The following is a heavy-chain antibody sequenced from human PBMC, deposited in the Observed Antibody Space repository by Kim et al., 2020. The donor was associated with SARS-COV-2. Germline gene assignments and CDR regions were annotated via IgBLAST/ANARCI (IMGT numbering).Heavy chain of an antibody. CDR3: ARDCVVPAAIGYYYYGMDV. V-gene: IGHV4-31*03. J-gene: IGHJ6*02. CDR2: IYYSGST. CDR1: GGSISSGGYY. D-gene: IGHD2-2*01. Sequence: SETLSLTCTFSGGSISSGGYYWSWIRQHPGKGLEWIGYIYYSGSTYYNPSLKSRVTISVDTSKNQFSLKLSSVTAADTAVYYCARDCVVPAAIGYYYYGMDVWGQGTTVTVSS.